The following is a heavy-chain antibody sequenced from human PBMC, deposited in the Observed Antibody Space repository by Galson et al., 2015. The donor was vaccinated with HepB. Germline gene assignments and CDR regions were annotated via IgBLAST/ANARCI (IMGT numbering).Heavy chain of an antibody. V-gene: IGHV3-33*01. D-gene: IGHD2-8*02. CDR1: GFTFSSYG. CDR3: TRDQRRYCTGGVCYANDY. Sequence: SLRLSCAASGFTFSSYGMHWVRQAPGKGLEWVAVIWYDGSNKYYADSVKGRFTISRDNSKNTLYLQMNSLRAEDTAVYYCTRDQRRYCTGGVCYANDYWGQGTLVTVSS. J-gene: IGHJ4*02. CDR2: IWYDGSNK.